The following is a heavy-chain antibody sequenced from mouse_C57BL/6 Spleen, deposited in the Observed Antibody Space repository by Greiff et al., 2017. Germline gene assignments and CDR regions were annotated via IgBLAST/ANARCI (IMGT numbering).Heavy chain of an antibody. J-gene: IGHJ2*01. V-gene: IGHV1-42*01. CDR2: INPSTGGT. CDR1: GYSFTGYY. Sequence: EVQLQQSGPELVKPGASVKISCKASGYSFTGYYMNWVKQSPEKSLEWIGEINPSTGGTTYNQKFKAKATLTVDKSSSTAYMQLKSLTSEDSAVYYCARLGNWDEGYWGQGTTLTVSS. D-gene: IGHD4-1*01. CDR3: ARLGNWDEGY.